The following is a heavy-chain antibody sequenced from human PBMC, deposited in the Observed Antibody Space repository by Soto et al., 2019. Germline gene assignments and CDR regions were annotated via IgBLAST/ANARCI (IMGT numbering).Heavy chain of an antibody. CDR2: IWYDGSNK. CDR1: GFTFSSYG. V-gene: IGHV3-33*01. D-gene: IGHD1-26*01. CDR3: ARDRGVGAPDD. Sequence: QVQLVESGGGVVQPGRSLRLSCAASGFTFSSYGMHWVRQAPGKGLEWVAVIWYDGSNKYYADSVKGRFTISRDNSKNTLYLQMNSLRAEDTAVYYCARDRGVGAPDDWGQGTLVTVSS. J-gene: IGHJ4*02.